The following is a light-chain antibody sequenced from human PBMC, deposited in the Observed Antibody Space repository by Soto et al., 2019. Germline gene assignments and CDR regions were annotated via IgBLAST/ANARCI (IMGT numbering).Light chain of an antibody. V-gene: IGKV3-20*01. Sequence: EIVLTQSPGTLSLSPGERATLSCRASQSVSSSYLACYQQTPGQAPRLLIYGASSSATGTPDRFSGSGSGTDFTLTISRLEPEDLAEYYCQQYGSPPTFGQGTRLEIK. CDR2: GAS. CDR1: QSVSSSY. J-gene: IGKJ5*01. CDR3: QQYGSPPT.